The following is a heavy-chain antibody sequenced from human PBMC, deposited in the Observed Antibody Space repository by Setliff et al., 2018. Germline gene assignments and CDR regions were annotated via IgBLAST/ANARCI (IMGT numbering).Heavy chain of an antibody. Sequence: SETLSLTCTVSGGSISSYYWSWIRQPAGKGLEWIGHIHIGGSANYNPSLKGRVTMSIDTSKNQFSLKLNSVTAADMAVYYCAREQWLDPPGYYYMDVWAKGTTVTVSS. J-gene: IGHJ6*03. CDR3: AREQWLDPPGYYYMDV. V-gene: IGHV4-4*07. D-gene: IGHD6-19*01. CDR1: GGSISSYY. CDR2: IHIGGSA.